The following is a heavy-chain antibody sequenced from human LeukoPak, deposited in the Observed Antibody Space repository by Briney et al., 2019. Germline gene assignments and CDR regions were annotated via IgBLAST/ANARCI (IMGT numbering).Heavy chain of an antibody. CDR1: DGSMSPYY. V-gene: IGHV4-59*01. CDR2: IFHNGNT. J-gene: IGHJ6*03. Sequence: SETLSLTCTVSDGSMSPYYWSWIRQFPRKGLEWIAYIFHNGNTKYNPSLWSRVTMSIDTSRNQVFLNLNSVTAADTAVYYCARGGYYYLDVWGKGTTVTVSS. CDR3: ARGGYYYLDV.